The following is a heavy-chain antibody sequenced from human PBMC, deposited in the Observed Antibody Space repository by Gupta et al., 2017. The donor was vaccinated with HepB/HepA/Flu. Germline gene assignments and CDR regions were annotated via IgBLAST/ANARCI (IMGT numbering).Heavy chain of an antibody. D-gene: IGHD3-10*01. CDR3: ARGPAASSGSQSSYYYYYMDV. CDR2: IIPIFGTA. J-gene: IGHJ6*03. V-gene: IGHV1-69*01. Sequence: QVQLVQSGAEVKKPGSSVKVSCKASGGTFSSYAISWVRQAPGQGLEWMGGIIPIFGTANYAQKFQGRVTITADESTSTAYMELSSLRSEDTAVYYCARGPAASSGSQSSYYYYYMDVWGKGTTVTVSS. CDR1: GGTFSSYA.